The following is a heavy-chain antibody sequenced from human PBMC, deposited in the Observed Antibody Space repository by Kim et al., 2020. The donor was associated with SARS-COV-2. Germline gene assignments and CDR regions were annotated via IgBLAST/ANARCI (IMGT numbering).Heavy chain of an antibody. CDR3: ARGPNPLPAYYDFWSGYSVALGRYFAL. V-gene: IGHV7-4-1*02. CDR2: INTNTGNP. CDR1: GYTFTSYA. D-gene: IGHD3-3*01. J-gene: IGHJ2*01. Sequence: ASVKVSCKASGYTFTSYAMNWVRQAPGQGLEWMGWINTNTGNPTYAQGFTGRFVFSLDTSVSTAYLQISSLKAEDTAVYYCARGPNPLPAYYDFWSGYSVALGRYFALWGRGTLVTVSS.